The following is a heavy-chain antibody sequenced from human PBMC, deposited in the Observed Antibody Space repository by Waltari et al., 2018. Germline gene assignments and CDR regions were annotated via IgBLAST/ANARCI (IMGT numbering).Heavy chain of an antibody. Sequence: EVQLVQSGAEVKKPGESLKISCQGSGASFARYWFGWVRPMPGKGLEWMGIIYPGDSSTKYSPSFQGQVTISVDTSISTAYLQWSSLKASDTAMYFCARQNIHSYGYGYFDYWGQGTLVTVSS. CDR3: ARQNIHSYGYGYFDY. D-gene: IGHD5-18*01. J-gene: IGHJ4*02. V-gene: IGHV5-51*01. CDR1: GASFARYW. CDR2: IYPGDSST.